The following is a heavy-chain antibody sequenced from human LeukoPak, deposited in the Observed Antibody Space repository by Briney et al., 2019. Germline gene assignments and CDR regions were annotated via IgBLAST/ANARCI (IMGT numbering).Heavy chain of an antibody. D-gene: IGHD2-15*01. V-gene: IGHV4-31*03. J-gene: IGHJ6*02. CDR1: GGSISSGGYY. CDR3: ARAPRDIVDLYGMDV. Sequence: SETLSLTCTVSGGSISSGGYYWRWIRQHPGKGLEWIGYIYYSGSTYYNPSLKSRVTISVDTSKNQFSLKLSSVTAADTAVYYCARAPRDIVDLYGMDVCGQGTTVTVSS. CDR2: IYYSGST.